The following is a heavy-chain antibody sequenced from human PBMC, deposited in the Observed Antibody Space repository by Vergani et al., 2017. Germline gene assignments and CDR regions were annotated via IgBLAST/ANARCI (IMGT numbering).Heavy chain of an antibody. Sequence: QVQLVQSGAEVKKPGSSVKVSCKASGGTFSSYAISWVRQAPGQGLEWMGGIIPIFGTANYAQKFQGRVTITADESTSTAYMELSSLRSEDTAVYYCAADLFPYSGSYYARDYWGQGTLVTVSS. V-gene: IGHV1-69*01. CDR3: AADLFPYSGSYYARDY. CDR2: IIPIFGTA. CDR1: GGTFSSYA. D-gene: IGHD1-26*01. J-gene: IGHJ4*02.